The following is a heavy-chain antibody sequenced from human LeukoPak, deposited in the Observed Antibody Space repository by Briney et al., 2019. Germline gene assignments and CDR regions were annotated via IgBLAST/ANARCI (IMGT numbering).Heavy chain of an antibody. J-gene: IGHJ4*02. Sequence: GGSLRLSCAASGFTFSSYGMHWVRQAPGKGLEWVAVIWYDGSNKYYADSVKGRFTISRDNSKNTLYLQMNSLRAEDTAVYSCARERWLRLHKHQLGHYYFDYWGQGTLVTVSS. V-gene: IGHV3-33*01. CDR2: IWYDGSNK. D-gene: IGHD5-12*01. CDR1: GFTFSSYG. CDR3: ARERWLRLHKHQLGHYYFDY.